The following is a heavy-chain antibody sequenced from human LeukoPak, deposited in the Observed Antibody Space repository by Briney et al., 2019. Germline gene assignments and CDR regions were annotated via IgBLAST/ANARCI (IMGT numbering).Heavy chain of an antibody. CDR1: GGSISSSSYY. J-gene: IGHJ4*02. Sequence: SETPSLTCTVSGGSISSSSYYWGWIRQPPGKGLEWIGSIYYSGSTYYNPSLKSRVTISVDTSKNQFSLKLSSVTAADTAVYYCARGGGWSPYYFDYWGQGTLVTVSS. CDR3: ARGGGWSPYYFDY. D-gene: IGHD4-23*01. V-gene: IGHV4-39*07. CDR2: IYYSGST.